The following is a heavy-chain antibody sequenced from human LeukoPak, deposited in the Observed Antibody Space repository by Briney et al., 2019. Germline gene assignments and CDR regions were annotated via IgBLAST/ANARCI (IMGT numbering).Heavy chain of an antibody. D-gene: IGHD6-19*01. CDR3: PSLSKGGWYDY. CDR1: GFTFSGYA. CDR2: ISSNGGST. J-gene: IGHJ4*02. V-gene: IGHV3-64*01. Sequence: VGLRRLSCAASGFTFSGYAMHWVRQAPGKGLEYVSAISSNGGSTYYANSVKGRFTISRDNSKNTLYLQMGSLRAEDMAVYYCPSLSKGGWYDYWGQGTLVTVSS.